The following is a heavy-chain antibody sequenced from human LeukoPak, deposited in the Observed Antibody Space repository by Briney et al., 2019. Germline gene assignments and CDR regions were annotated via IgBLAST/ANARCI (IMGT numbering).Heavy chain of an antibody. V-gene: IGHV1-8*01. CDR2: MNPNSGNT. J-gene: IGHJ5*02. CDR1: GYTFTSYD. Sequence: ASVKVSCKASGYTFTSYDINWVRQATGQGLEWMGWMNPNSGNTGYAQKFQGRVTITRNTSISTAYMELSSLRSDDTAVYYCARGQSAAGPIFWFDPWGQGTLVTVSS. D-gene: IGHD6-13*01. CDR3: ARGQSAAGPIFWFDP.